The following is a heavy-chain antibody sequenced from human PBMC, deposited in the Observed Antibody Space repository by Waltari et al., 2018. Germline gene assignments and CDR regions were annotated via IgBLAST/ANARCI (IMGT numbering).Heavy chain of an antibody. Sequence: EVQLVESGGVVVQRGGSLRLACAASGFKFDDYMMYWVRQAPGKGLEWVSLISWDGCATSYVDSVKGRFIITRDNSRNSLYLEMNNLRPEDTAVYYCAKEGNGGSCLDHWGQGTLVTVSS. J-gene: IGHJ4*02. V-gene: IGHV3-43*01. D-gene: IGHD2-15*01. CDR1: GFKFDDYM. CDR3: AKEGNGGSCLDH. CDR2: ISWDGCAT.